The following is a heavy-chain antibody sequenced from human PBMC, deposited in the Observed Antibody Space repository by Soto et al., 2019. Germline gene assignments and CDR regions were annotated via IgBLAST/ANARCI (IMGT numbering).Heavy chain of an antibody. CDR1: GFTFRSYG. CDR2: ISYDGSDE. J-gene: IGHJ3*01. CDR3: AKHADYENDAVDV. V-gene: IGHV3-30*18. D-gene: IGHD4-17*01. Sequence: QVRLVESGGGVVQPGRSLRLSCAASGFTFRSYGMHWVRQAPGKGLEWVALISYDGSDEYYGDSMQCRFSISRDNSKDTLYLQINSLRVEDTAVYYCAKHADYENDAVDVWGQGTMVTVSS.